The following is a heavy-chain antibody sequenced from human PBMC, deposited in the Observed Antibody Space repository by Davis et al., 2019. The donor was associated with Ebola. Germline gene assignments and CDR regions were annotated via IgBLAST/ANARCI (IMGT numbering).Heavy chain of an antibody. CDR2: ITPNLDLV. CDR3: ATGTGILGSSWLDP. CDR1: GGPFGSYT. Sequence: SVKVSCQASGGPFGSYTFSWVRQAPGQGLEWMGRITPNLDLVHDAENFQGRITITADESTTTVYMELSGLRSEDTATYYCATGTGILGSSWLDPWGQGTPVIVSS. J-gene: IGHJ5*02. V-gene: IGHV1-69*02. D-gene: IGHD6-13*01.